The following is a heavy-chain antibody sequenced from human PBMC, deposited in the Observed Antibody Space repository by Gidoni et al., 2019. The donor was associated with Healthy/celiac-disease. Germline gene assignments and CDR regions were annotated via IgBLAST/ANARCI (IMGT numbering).Heavy chain of an antibody. D-gene: IGHD2-2*01. CDR1: GFTSSSYW. Sequence: EVQLVESGGGLVQPGGSLRLSCADSGFTSSSYWMHWVRHAPGEGLVWVSRIDSDGSSTSYADSVKGRFTISRDNAKNTLYLKMNSLRAEDTAVYYCARRRCSSTSCYEDYWGQGTLVTVSS. CDR3: ARRRCSSTSCYEDY. J-gene: IGHJ4*02. CDR2: IDSDGSST. V-gene: IGHV3-74*01.